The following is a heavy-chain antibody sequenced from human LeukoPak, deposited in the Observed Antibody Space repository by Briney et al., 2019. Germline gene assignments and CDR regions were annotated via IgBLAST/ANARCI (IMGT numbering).Heavy chain of an antibody. D-gene: IGHD3-3*01. V-gene: IGHV1-2*06. J-gene: IGHJ4*02. CDR3: ARAPGMEWLPDY. Sequence: ASVKVSRKASGYTFTGYYMHWVRQAPGQGLEWMGRINPNSGGTNYAQKFQGRVTMTRDTSISTAHMELSRLRSDDTAVYYCARAPGMEWLPDYWGQGTLVTVSS. CDR1: GYTFTGYY. CDR2: INPNSGGT.